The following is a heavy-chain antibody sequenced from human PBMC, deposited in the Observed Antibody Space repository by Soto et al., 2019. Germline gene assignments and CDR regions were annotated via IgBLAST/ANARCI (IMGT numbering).Heavy chain of an antibody. J-gene: IGHJ3*02. V-gene: IGHV3-53*02. CDR3: ARVEWGSGGAFDI. CDR1: GFTVSSNY. Sequence: EVQLVETGGGLIQPGGSLRLSCAASGFTVSSNYMSWVRQAPGKGLEWVSVIYSGGSTYYADSVKGRFTISSDNSKNTLYLQMNSLRAEDTAVYYCARVEWGSGGAFDIWGQGTMVTVSS. D-gene: IGHD3-3*01. CDR2: IYSGGST.